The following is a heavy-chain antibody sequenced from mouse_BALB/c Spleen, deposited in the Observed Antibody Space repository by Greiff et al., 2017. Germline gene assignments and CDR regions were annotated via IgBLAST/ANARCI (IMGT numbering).Heavy chain of an antibody. J-gene: IGHJ1*01. Sequence: VQLKQSGPELVKPGASVKIPCKASGYTFTDYNMDWVKQSPGKSLEWIGDINPNNGGTIYNQKFKGKATLTVDKSSSTAYMELRSLTSEDTAVYYCARSPYYYGSSYWYFDVWGAGTTVTVSS. CDR3: ARSPYYYGSSYWYFDV. CDR1: GYTFTDYN. CDR2: INPNNGGT. V-gene: IGHV1-18*01. D-gene: IGHD1-1*01.